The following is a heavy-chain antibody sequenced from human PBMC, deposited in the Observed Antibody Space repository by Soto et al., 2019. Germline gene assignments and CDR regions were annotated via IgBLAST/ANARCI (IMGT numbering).Heavy chain of an antibody. Sequence: PGGSLRLSCAASGFTFSSYAMHWVRQAPGKGLEWVAVISYDGSNTYYADSVKGRFTISRDNSKNTVYLQMNSLRGEDTAVYYCARGGRKIQLWLSRDSSGYHRFGMDVWGQGTTVTVSS. J-gene: IGHJ6*02. V-gene: IGHV3-30*03. CDR2: ISYDGSNT. CDR1: GFTFSSYA. CDR3: ARGGRKIQLWLSRDSSGYHRFGMDV. D-gene: IGHD3-22*01.